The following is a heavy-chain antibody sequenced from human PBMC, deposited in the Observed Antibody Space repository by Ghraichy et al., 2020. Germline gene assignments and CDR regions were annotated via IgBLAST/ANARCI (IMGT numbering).Heavy chain of an antibody. J-gene: IGHJ4*02. CDR3: ARGSSAYYDFWSGYSNFDY. Sequence: SVKVSCKASGGTFSSYAISWVRQAPGQGLEWMGGIIPIFGTANYAQKFQGRVTITADESTSTAYMELSSLRSEDTAVYYCARGSSAYYDFWSGYSNFDYWGQGTLVTVSS. CDR2: IIPIFGTA. V-gene: IGHV1-69*13. D-gene: IGHD3-3*01. CDR1: GGTFSSYA.